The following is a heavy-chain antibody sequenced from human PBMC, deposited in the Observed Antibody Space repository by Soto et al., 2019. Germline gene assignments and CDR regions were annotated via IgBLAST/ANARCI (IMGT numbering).Heavy chain of an antibody. CDR1: GGSISSGGYY. CDR2: IYYSGST. V-gene: IGHV4-31*03. Sequence: SETLSLTCTVSGGSISSGGYYWSWIRQHPGKGLEWIGYIYYSGSTYYNPSLKSRVTISVDTSKNQFSLKLSSVTAADTAVYYCARVGYDAYYFDYWGQGTLVTVSS. CDR3: ARVGYDAYYFDY. D-gene: IGHD5-12*01. J-gene: IGHJ4*02.